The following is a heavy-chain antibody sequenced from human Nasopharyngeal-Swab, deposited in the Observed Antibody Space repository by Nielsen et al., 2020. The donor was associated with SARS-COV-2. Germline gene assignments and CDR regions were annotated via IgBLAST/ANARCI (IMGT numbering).Heavy chain of an antibody. D-gene: IGHD4/OR15-4a*01. CDR2: VSHDGRDE. V-gene: IGHV3-30*03. J-gene: IGHJ4*02. CDR3: TRDGPSNYGTWDY. Sequence: GGSLRLSCAASGFTLTRYGMHWVRRAPGKGLEWVALVSHDGRDEFYADSVKGRFTISRDIFKNTIYLQVNSPRVEDTAVYYCTRDGPSNYGTWDYWGLGTLVTVSS. CDR1: GFTLTRYG.